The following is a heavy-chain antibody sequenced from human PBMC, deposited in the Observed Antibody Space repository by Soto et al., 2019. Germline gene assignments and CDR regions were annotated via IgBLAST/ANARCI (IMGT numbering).Heavy chain of an antibody. CDR2: IYSGDST. Sequence: EVQLVESGGGLVQPVGSLRLSCAASGFTVSSNYMSWVRQAPGKGLEWDSVIYSGDSTYYADSVKGRFTISRHNSKNTLYLQMSSLRAEDPAVYYCARATNYSSYFDYWGQGTLVTVSS. V-gene: IGHV3-53*04. J-gene: IGHJ4*02. D-gene: IGHD4-4*01. CDR3: ARATNYSSYFDY. CDR1: GFTVSSNY.